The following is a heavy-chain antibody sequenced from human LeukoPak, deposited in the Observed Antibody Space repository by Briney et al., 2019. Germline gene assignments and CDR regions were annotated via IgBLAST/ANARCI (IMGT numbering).Heavy chain of an antibody. Sequence: VASVKVSCKASGYTFTGYYMHWVRQAPGQGLEWIGRINPNSGGTNYAQKFQGRVTMTRDTSISTAYMELSRPRSDDTAVYYCARTSSYYYDSSGYDYWGQGTLVTVSS. V-gene: IGHV1-2*06. CDR3: ARTSSYYYDSSGYDY. J-gene: IGHJ4*02. CDR2: INPNSGGT. CDR1: GYTFTGYY. D-gene: IGHD3-22*01.